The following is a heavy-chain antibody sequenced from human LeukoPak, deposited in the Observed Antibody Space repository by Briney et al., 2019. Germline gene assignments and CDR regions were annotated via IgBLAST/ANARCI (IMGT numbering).Heavy chain of an antibody. Sequence: ASVKVSCKASGHTFTTYTIHWVRQAPGQRLEWMGWINTGNGNTKYSERFQGRVTITRDTSASSAYMELSSLRSEDTAVYYCARDTFGTSRPSDSWGQGTLVTVSS. CDR1: GHTFTTYT. CDR2: INTGNGNT. J-gene: IGHJ4*02. V-gene: IGHV1-3*04. CDR3: ARDTFGTSRPSDS. D-gene: IGHD1-14*01.